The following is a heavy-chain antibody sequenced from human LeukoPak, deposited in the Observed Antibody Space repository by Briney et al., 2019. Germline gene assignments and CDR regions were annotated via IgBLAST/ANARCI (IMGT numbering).Heavy chain of an antibody. CDR3: ARGAYSSGWAYFDH. J-gene: IGHJ4*02. CDR2: ISFSVNTK. CDR1: GFTFSSYA. D-gene: IGHD6-19*01. V-gene: IGHV3-48*04. Sequence: GGSLRLSCAASGFTFSSYAMNWVRQAPGKGLEWVSYISFSVNTKYYGDSVKGRFTISRDNAKNSLYLHMDSLRAEDTAVYYCARGAYSSGWAYFDHWGQGTLVTVSS.